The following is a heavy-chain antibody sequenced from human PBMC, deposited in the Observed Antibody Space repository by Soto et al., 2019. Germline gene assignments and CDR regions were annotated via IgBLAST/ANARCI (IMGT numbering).Heavy chain of an antibody. CDR2: MRPSGGSA. Sequence: QVQVVQSGAEVKKPGASVKVSCKSSGYTFTSYFMHWVRQAPGQGLEWMGIMRPSGGSATYAQKFQGRVTMTRDTSTNTDYMDLSSLTSEDTAVDYCARGRGGSYGMDVWGQGTTVTVSS. V-gene: IGHV1-46*01. J-gene: IGHJ6*02. CDR3: ARGRGGSYGMDV. D-gene: IGHD1-26*01. CDR1: GYTFTSYF.